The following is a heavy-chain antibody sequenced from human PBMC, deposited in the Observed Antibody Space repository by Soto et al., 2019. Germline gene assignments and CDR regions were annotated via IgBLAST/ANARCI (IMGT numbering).Heavy chain of an antibody. V-gene: IGHV4-39*01. D-gene: IGHD5-18*01. Sequence: SETLSLTCTVSGGSISSSSYYWGWIRQPPGKGLEWIGSIYYSGSTYYNPSLKSRVTISVDTSKNQFSLKLSSVTAADTAVYYCSRQYTEGYRYGTERPLYYYYGMDVWGQATTVTVFS. CDR3: SRQYTEGYRYGTERPLYYYYGMDV. CDR1: GGSISSSSYY. J-gene: IGHJ6*02. CDR2: IYYSGST.